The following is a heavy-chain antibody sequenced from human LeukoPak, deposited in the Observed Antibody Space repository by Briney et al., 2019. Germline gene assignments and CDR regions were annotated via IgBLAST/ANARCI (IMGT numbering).Heavy chain of an antibody. D-gene: IGHD1-14*01. CDR3: ARSNHPRYYFDY. V-gene: IGHV4-30-2*01. CDR2: IYHSGST. CDR1: GGSISSGGYS. Sequence: SQTLSLTCAVSGGSISSGGYSWRWIRQPPGKGLEWIGYIYHSGSTYYNPSLKSRVTIPVDRSKNQFSLKLSSVTAADTAVYYCARSNHPRYYFDYWGQGTLVTVSS. J-gene: IGHJ4*02.